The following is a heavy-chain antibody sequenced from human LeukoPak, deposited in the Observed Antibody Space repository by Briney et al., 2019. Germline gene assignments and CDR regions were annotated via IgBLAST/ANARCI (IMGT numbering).Heavy chain of an antibody. CDR2: INDSGST. Sequence: PWETLCLTCTVSGGSISNYFWSWIRQPPGKGLEWIGNINDSGSTNYNPSLKSRVTMSVDTSKDQFSLKLSSVTAADTAVYYCARLPLSIGERNADAFDIWGQGRIATVSS. CDR1: GGSISNYF. CDR3: ARLPLSIGERNADAFDI. J-gene: IGHJ3*02. V-gene: IGHV4-59*08. D-gene: IGHD5/OR15-5a*01.